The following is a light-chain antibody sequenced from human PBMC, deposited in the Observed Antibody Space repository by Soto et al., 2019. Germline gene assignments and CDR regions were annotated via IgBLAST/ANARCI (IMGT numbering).Light chain of an antibody. CDR1: PSVSSY. CDR2: DTS. CDR3: QERSNWPRGT. V-gene: IGKV3-11*01. Sequence: EIVLTQSPATLSLSPGERATLSCRASPSVSSYLAWYQQKAGQAPRLLIYDTSNRATGIPARFSGSGSGTDFTLTISSLEPEDFAIYYCQERSNWPRGTFGQGTKLEIK. J-gene: IGKJ2*02.